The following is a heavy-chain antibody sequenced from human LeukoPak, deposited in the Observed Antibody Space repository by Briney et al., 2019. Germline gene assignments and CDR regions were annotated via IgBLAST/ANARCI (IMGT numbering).Heavy chain of an antibody. Sequence: PGGSLRLSCAASGFTFSSYAMHWVRQAPGKGLEWVAVVSFDGDNKYYADSVKDRLTISRDNSQNTLYLQLNSLRAEDTAVYYCARDWTLNYWGQGTLVTVSS. CDR1: GFTFSSYA. J-gene: IGHJ4*02. CDR3: ARDWTLNY. CDR2: VSFDGDNK. V-gene: IGHV3-30-3*01. D-gene: IGHD3/OR15-3a*01.